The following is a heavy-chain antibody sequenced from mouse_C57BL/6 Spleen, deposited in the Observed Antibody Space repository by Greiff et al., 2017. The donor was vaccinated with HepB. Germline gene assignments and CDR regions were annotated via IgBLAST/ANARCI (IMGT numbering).Heavy chain of an antibody. CDR3: ARGVSGYYYGSSHWYFDV. J-gene: IGHJ1*03. D-gene: IGHD1-1*01. V-gene: IGHV1-81*01. Sequence: VQLQESGAELARPGASVKLSCKASGYTFTSYGISWVKQRTGQGLEWIGEIYPRSGNTYYNEKFKGKATLTADKSSSTAYMELRSLTSEDSAVYVCARGVSGYYYGSSHWYFDVWGTGTTVTVSS. CDR2: IYPRSGNT. CDR1: GYTFTSYG.